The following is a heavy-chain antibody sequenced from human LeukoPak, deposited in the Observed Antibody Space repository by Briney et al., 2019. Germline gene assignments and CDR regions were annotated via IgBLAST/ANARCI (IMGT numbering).Heavy chain of an antibody. CDR1: GGSFSGYY. V-gene: IGHV4-34*01. J-gene: IGHJ4*02. CDR3: ARDHNYDSSGYFLYY. D-gene: IGHD3-22*01. CDR2: INHSGNT. Sequence: PSETLPLTCAVYGGSFSGYYWNWIRQPPGKGLEWIGEINHSGNTNYNPSLKSRVTMSVDTSKNQFSLRLSSVTAADTAVYYCARDHNYDSSGYFLYYWGQGTLVTVSS.